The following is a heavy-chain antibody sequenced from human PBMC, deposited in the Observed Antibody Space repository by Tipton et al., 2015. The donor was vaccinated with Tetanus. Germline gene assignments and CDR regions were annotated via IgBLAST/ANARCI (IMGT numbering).Heavy chain of an antibody. CDR1: GFTFDDYG. Sequence: SLRLSCAASGFTFDDYGMHWVRQVPGKGLEWVSGISWNSGNMAYADSVKGRDTISRDNAKNSLYLQMNSLRVEDTAVYYCAKDVNWNLRYFQQWGQGTVVTVSS. CDR2: ISWNSGNM. D-gene: IGHD1-1*01. V-gene: IGHV3-9*01. J-gene: IGHJ1*01. CDR3: AKDVNWNLRYFQQ.